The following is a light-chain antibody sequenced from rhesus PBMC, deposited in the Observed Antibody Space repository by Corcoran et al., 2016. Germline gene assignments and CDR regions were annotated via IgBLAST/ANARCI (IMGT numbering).Light chain of an antibody. CDR1: QDIRSN. Sequence: DIQMTQSPSSLSASVGDTVTITCRASQDIRSNLAWYQQKPGKVPELLIYAASTLQRGVPSRFSGSGSGTDFTLTISSLQPEDFATYCCQNGYGIPTFGQGTKVDIK. CDR3: QNGYGIPT. J-gene: IGKJ1*01. CDR2: AAS. V-gene: IGKV1-25*02.